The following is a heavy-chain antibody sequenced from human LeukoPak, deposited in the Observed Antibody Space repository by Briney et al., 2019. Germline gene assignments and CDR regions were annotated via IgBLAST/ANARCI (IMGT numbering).Heavy chain of an antibody. CDR1: GYSFTSYW. D-gene: IGHD6-13*01. V-gene: IGHV5-51*01. CDR3: ARVEQDSSSWYVY. CDR2: LYPGDSDT. J-gene: IGHJ4*02. Sequence: GESLKIFCKGSGYSFTSYWIGWVRQMPGKGLEWMGILYPGDSDTRYSPSFQGQVTISADKSISTAYLQWSSLKVSDTAMYYCARVEQDSSSWYVYWGQGTLVTVSS.